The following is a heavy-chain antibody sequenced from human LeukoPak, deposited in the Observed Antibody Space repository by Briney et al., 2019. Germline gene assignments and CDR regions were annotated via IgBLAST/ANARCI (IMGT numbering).Heavy chain of an antibody. V-gene: IGHV3-66*04. CDR2: IYSGGST. CDR3: ARQDYGDFLGY. J-gene: IGHJ4*02. Sequence: GGSLRLSCAASGFTVSSNYMSWVRQAPGKGLEWVSVIYSGGSTYYADSVKGRFTISRDNSKNTLYLQMNSLRAEDTAVYYCARQDYGDFLGYWGQGTLVTVSS. D-gene: IGHD4-17*01. CDR1: GFTVSSNY.